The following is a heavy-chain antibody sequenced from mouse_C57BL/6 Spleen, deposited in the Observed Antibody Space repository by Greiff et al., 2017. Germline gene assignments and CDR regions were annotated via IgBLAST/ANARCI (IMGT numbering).Heavy chain of an antibody. CDR3: ARDLLGLDY. Sequence: EVMLVESEGGLVQPGSSMKLSCTASGFTFSDYYMAWVRQVPEKGLEWVANINYDGSSTYYLDSLKSRFIISRDNAKNILYLQMSSLKSEDTATYYCARDLLGLDYWGQGTTLTVSS. CDR1: GFTFSDYY. V-gene: IGHV5-16*01. D-gene: IGHD2-1*01. J-gene: IGHJ2*01. CDR2: INYDGSST.